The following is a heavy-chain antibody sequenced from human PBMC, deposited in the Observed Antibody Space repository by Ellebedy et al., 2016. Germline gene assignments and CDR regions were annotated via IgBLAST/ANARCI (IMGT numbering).Heavy chain of an antibody. Sequence: GGSLRLSXAASGFTFSNAWMSWVRQAPGKGLEWIGYVKRKIDGGAANYAVPVKGRFTISRDDSKNTLFLQMNSLKTEDTAMYYCAAGVGVTSTDSWGQGTLVTVSS. CDR1: GFTFSNAW. V-gene: IGHV3-15*01. D-gene: IGHD1-26*01. J-gene: IGHJ4*02. CDR2: VKRKIDGGAA. CDR3: AAGVGVTSTDS.